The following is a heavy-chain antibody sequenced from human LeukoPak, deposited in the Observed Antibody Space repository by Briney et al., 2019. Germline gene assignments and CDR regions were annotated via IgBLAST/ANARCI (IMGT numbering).Heavy chain of an antibody. V-gene: IGHV4-34*01. CDR3: ARPQYYYGSGSYSD. CDR1: GGSFSGYY. D-gene: IGHD3-10*01. J-gene: IGHJ4*02. Sequence: SETLSLTCAVYGGSFSGYYWSWIRQPPGKGLERIGEINHSGSTNYNPSLKSRVTISVDMSKNQFSLKLSSVTAADTAVYYCARPQYYYGSGSYSDWGQGTLVTVSS. CDR2: INHSGST.